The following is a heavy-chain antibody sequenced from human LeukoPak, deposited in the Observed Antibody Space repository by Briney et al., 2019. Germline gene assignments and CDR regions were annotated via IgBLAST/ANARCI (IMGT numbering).Heavy chain of an antibody. J-gene: IGHJ4*02. Sequence: SQTLSLPCTVSGGSNSSYYWSWIPHPPGKGLEWIGYIYYSGSTNYNPSLKSRVTISVDTFKNQFSLKLSSVTAADTAVYYCARVSSGWYWADDWGQGTLVTVSS. CDR2: IYYSGST. D-gene: IGHD6-19*01. CDR1: GGSNSSYY. CDR3: ARVSSGWYWADD. V-gene: IGHV4-59*01.